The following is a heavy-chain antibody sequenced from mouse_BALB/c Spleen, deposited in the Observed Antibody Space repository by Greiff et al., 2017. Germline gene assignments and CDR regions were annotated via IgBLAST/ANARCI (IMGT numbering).Heavy chain of an antibody. D-gene: IGHD2-10*02. CDR2: IYPGDGDT. Sequence: QVQLKESGPELVKPGASVRISCKASGYTFTSYYINWVKQRPGQGLEWIGQIYPGDGDTNYNGKFKGKATLTADKSSSTAYMQLSSLTSEDSAVYFCERVKGMYGNYDFDDWGQGTTRTVSS. CDR3: ERVKGMYGNYDFDD. V-gene: IGHV1S56*01. CDR1: GYTFTSYY. J-gene: IGHJ2*01.